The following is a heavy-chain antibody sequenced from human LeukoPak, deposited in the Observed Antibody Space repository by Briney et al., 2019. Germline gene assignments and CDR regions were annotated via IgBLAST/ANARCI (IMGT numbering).Heavy chain of an antibody. Sequence: PGGSQRLSCGASGFTFTNFAMSWVRQAPGKGLEWVSTISGSSANTYYADSVKGRFTISRDISKSTLYLQMNSLRAEDTALYYCARGPRSSSWSFDYWGQGTLVTVSS. CDR1: GFTFTNFA. CDR3: ARGPRSSSWSFDY. D-gene: IGHD6-13*01. J-gene: IGHJ4*02. CDR2: ISGSSANT. V-gene: IGHV3-23*01.